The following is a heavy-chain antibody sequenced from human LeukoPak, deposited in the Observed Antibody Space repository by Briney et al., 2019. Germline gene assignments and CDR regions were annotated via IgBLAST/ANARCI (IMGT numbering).Heavy chain of an antibody. CDR3: ASDLASPSQS. V-gene: IGHV4-38-2*02. Sequence: KPSETLSLTCTVSGYSISSGYYWGWIRQPPGKGLEWIGSIYHSGSTYYNPSLKSRVTISVDTSKNQFSLKLSSVTAADTAVYYCASDLASPSQSWGQGTLVTVSS. CDR1: GYSISSGYY. D-gene: IGHD1-26*01. CDR2: IYHSGST. J-gene: IGHJ4*02.